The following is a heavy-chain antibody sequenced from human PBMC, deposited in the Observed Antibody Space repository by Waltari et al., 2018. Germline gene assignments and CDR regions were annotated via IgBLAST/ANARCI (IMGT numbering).Heavy chain of an antibody. Sequence: EVQVVESGGGLVQPGGSLRLSCAASGFTFSSSWMTWVRQAPGKGLEWLANIKTDGSETYYGDSVKGRFTISRDNTKNSLYLQMDRLTVEDTAVYYCERSGGYWGQGSQVTVSS. CDR3: ERSGGY. D-gene: IGHD3-16*01. V-gene: IGHV3-7*01. CDR1: GFTFSSSW. J-gene: IGHJ4*02. CDR2: IKTDGSET.